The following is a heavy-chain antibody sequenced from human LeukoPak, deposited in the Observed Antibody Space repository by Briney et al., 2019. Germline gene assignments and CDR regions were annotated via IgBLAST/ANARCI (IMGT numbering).Heavy chain of an antibody. CDR1: GFTFSSYS. J-gene: IGHJ4*02. CDR2: ISSSSTTI. CDR3: AREKIRSGSYELDY. D-gene: IGHD3-10*01. Sequence: PGGSLRLSCAASGFTFSSYSMMWVRQAPGKGLEWVSYISSSSTTIHYADSVKGRFTISRDNAKNSVYLQMNSLRAEDTAVYYCAREKIRSGSYELDYWGQGTLVTVSS. V-gene: IGHV3-48*01.